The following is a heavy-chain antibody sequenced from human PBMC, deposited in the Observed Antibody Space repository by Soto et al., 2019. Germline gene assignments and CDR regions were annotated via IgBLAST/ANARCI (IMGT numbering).Heavy chain of an antibody. CDR1: GYSFTSYW. J-gene: IGHJ3*02. CDR3: ASPKMYSGREDAFDI. D-gene: IGHD1-26*01. V-gene: IGHV5-51*01. Sequence: GESLKISCKGSGYSFTSYWIGWVRQMPGKGLEWMGIIYPGDSDTRYSPSFQGQVTISADKSISTAYLQWSSLKASDTAMYYCASPKMYSGREDAFDIWGQGTMVTVSS. CDR2: IYPGDSDT.